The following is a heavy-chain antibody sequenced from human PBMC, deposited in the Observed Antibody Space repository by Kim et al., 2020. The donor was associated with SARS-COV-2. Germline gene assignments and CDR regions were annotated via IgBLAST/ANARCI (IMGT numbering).Heavy chain of an antibody. CDR1: GGSISRNY. CDR2: IYYTGST. V-gene: IGHV4-59*13. D-gene: IGHD3-10*01. Sequence: SETLSLTCTVSGGSISRNYWSWIRQPPGKGLEWIGYIYYTGSTDYSPSLKSRVTISVDTSKSQFSLKLSSVTAADTAVYYCARAPVDPGHYFFYGMDVWGQGTTVIVSS. J-gene: IGHJ6*02. CDR3: ARAPVDPGHYFFYGMDV.